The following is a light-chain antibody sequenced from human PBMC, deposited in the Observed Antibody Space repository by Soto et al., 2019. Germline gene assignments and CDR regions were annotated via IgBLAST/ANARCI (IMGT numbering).Light chain of an antibody. CDR3: QQFNAYPLT. J-gene: IGKJ4*01. CDR1: QGISDF. CDR2: GAS. Sequence: DIQLTQSPSFLSASVGDRVTISCRASQGISDFLAWYQQKPGKAPKLLIYGASTLQSGVPSRFSGSASGTEFTLTISSLQPEDFATYFCQQFNAYPLTFGGGTKLEIK. V-gene: IGKV1-9*01.